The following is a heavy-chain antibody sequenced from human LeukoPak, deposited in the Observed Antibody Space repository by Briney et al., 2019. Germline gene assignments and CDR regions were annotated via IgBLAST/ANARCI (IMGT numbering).Heavy chain of an antibody. J-gene: IGHJ4*02. V-gene: IGHV4-61*02. CDR2: IYIFSGST. Sequence: SETLSLTCTVSGGSISSGRNYWTWIRQPAGKGLEWIGRIYIFSGSTNYNPSLKSRVTISVDTSKNQFSLKLSSVTAADTAVYYCARGPLFRYGSGSYRYWGQGTLVTVSS. CDR1: GGSISSGRNY. CDR3: ARGPLFRYGSGSYRY. D-gene: IGHD3-10*01.